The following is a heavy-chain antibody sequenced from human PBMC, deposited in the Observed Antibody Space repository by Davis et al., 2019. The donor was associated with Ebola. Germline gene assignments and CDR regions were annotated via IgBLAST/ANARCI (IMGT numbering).Heavy chain of an antibody. V-gene: IGHV4-34*01. CDR3: ARGGGGYSYGPPWDYGMDV. J-gene: IGHJ6*02. Sequence: SETLSLTCAVYGGSFSGYYWSWIRQPPGKGLEWIGEINHSGSTNYNPSLKSRVTISVDTSKNQFSLKLSSVTAADTAVYYCARGGGGYSYGPPWDYGMDVWGQGTTVTVSS. CDR1: GGSFSGYY. D-gene: IGHD5-18*01. CDR2: INHSGST.